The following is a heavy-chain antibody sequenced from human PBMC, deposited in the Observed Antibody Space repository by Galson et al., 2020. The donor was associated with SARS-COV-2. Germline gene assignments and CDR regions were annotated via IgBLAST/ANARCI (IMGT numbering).Heavy chain of an antibody. Sequence: SVKVSCKTSGGTFNSSPISWVRQAPGQGLEWMGGIIPVFRTANYAPQFLGRLTITADESTHTAYMELNSLRSDDTAVYHCATSSVTTSFVSDFYSGMDVWGQGTTVTVSS. D-gene: IGHD4-17*01. CDR3: ATSSVTTSFVSDFYSGMDV. V-gene: IGHV1-69*13. CDR2: IIPVFRTA. CDR1: GGTFNSSP. J-gene: IGHJ6*02.